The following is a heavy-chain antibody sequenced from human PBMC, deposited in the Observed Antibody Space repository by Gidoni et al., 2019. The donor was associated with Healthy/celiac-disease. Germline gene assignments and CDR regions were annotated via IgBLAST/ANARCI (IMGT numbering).Heavy chain of an antibody. V-gene: IGHV3-23*01. CDR2: ISGSGGST. D-gene: IGHD3-16*01. CDR3: AKQLQREWDYIWGRRFLALFDY. J-gene: IGHJ4*02. CDR1: GFTFSSYA. Sequence: EVQLLESGGGLVQPGGSLRLSCAASGFTFSSYAMSWVRQAPGKGLEWVSAISGSGGSTYYADSVKGRFTISRDNSKNTLYLQMNSLRAEDTAVYYCAKQLQREWDYIWGRRFLALFDYWGQGTLVTVSS.